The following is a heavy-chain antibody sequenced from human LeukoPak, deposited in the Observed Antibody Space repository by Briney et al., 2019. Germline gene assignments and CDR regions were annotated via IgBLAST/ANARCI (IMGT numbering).Heavy chain of an antibody. CDR3: AKNIAAYVYDAFDI. J-gene: IGHJ3*02. D-gene: IGHD2/OR15-2a*01. Sequence: GGSLRLSCAASGFSFSSYGMSWVRQAPGKGLEWVSSIGGSGVSTYYADSVKGRFTISRDNSKNTLYLQMNSLRAEDTAIYFCAKNIAAYVYDAFDIWGQGTMVTVSS. CDR2: IGGSGVST. CDR1: GFSFSSYG. V-gene: IGHV3-23*01.